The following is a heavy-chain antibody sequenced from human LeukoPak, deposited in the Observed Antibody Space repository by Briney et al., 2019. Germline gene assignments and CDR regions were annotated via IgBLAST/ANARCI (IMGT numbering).Heavy chain of an antibody. CDR2: IKEDGTEK. D-gene: IGHD1-1*01. V-gene: IGHV3-7*01. CDR1: GFTFSDFW. CDR3: VRESRPGGAMGLYHNLDY. Sequence: GGSLRLSCAGSGFTFSDFWMTWVRQTPGKGLEWVANIKEDGTEKNLVDSVKGRFTISRDNTKNLLFQEMNNLRGDDTAIYYCVRESRPGGAMGLYHNLDYWGQGTLVAVSS. J-gene: IGHJ4*02.